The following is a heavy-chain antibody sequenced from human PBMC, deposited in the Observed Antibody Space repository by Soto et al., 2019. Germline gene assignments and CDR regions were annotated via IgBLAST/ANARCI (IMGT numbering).Heavy chain of an antibody. D-gene: IGHD3-22*01. CDR1: GYSFATYG. CDR3: ATEPIYYNDGSGYYPLGH. J-gene: IGHJ4*02. Sequence: GASVKVSCKASGYSFATYGFSWVRQAPGQGLECVGWISAHNGDTHYSQKFQGRVTLTTHTSTNTVYMELRSLTSDDTAVYFCATEPIYYNDGSGYYPLGHWGQGTLVTVSS. CDR2: ISAHNGDT. V-gene: IGHV1-18*04.